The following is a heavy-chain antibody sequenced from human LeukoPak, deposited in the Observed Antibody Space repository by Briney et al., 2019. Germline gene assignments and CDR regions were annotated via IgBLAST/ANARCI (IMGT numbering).Heavy chain of an antibody. CDR3: AKSGRHCSSTSCSRGIAFDI. CDR1: GFTFSSYA. Sequence: GGSLRLSCAASGFTFSSYAMSWVRQAPGKGLEWVSAISGRGGSTYYADSVKGRFTISRDNSKNTLYLQMNSLRAEDTAVYYCAKSGRHCSSTSCSRGIAFDIWGQGTMVTVSS. D-gene: IGHD2-2*01. J-gene: IGHJ3*02. CDR2: ISGRGGST. V-gene: IGHV3-23*01.